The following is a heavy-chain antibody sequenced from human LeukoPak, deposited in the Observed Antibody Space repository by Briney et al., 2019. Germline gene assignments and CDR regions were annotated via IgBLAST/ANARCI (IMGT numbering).Heavy chain of an antibody. CDR1: GFTFDDYA. Sequence: GGSLRLSCAASGFTFDDYAMHWVRQAPGKGLGWVSGISWNSGSIGYADSVKGRFTIFRDNAKNSLYLQMNSLRAEDTALYYCAKDIGSYYGNWFDPWGQGTLVTVSS. CDR2: ISWNSGSI. D-gene: IGHD1-26*01. V-gene: IGHV3-9*01. J-gene: IGHJ5*02. CDR3: AKDIGSYYGNWFDP.